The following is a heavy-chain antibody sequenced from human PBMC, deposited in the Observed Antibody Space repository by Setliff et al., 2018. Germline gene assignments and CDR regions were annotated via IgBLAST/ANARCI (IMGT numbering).Heavy chain of an antibody. Sequence: ASVKVSCKASGYTFTSYDINWVRQATGQGLEWMGWMNPNSGNTGYAQKLQGRVTMTRNTSISTAYMELSSLRSEDTAVYYCARLDIAAANEDYWGQGTLVTVS. V-gene: IGHV1-8*01. D-gene: IGHD6-13*01. CDR1: GYTFTSYD. CDR2: MNPNSGNT. CDR3: ARLDIAAANEDY. J-gene: IGHJ4*02.